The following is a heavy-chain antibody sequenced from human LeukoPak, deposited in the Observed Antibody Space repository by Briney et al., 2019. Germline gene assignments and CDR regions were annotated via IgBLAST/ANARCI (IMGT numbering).Heavy chain of an antibody. Sequence: GGSLRLSCAASGFTFDNHAMTWVRQAPGNGLEWVSLITGTGFDTYTANSVKGRFITSRDNSKNSLYLRLNSLRPEDTAMYYCAKMAIAKGATQGRGFLQFDLWGQGTLVTVSS. J-gene: IGHJ5*02. CDR2: ITGTGFDT. CDR1: GFTFDNHA. D-gene: IGHD2-21*01. CDR3: AKMAIAKGATQGRGFLQFDL. V-gene: IGHV3-23*01.